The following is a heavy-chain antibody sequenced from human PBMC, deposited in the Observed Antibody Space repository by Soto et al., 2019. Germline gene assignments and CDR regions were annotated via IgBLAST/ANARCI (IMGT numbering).Heavy chain of an antibody. D-gene: IGHD2-21*02. CDR3: AVTATKDGAFAL. CDR1: GYTFTSYG. V-gene: IGHV1-18*01. CDR2: ISAYNGNT. J-gene: IGHJ3*01. Sequence: ASVKVSCKASGYTFTSYGISWVRQAPGQGLEWMGWISAYNGNTNYAQKLQGRVTMTTDTSTSTAYMELRSLRSDDTAVYYCAVTATKDGAFALWGQGTLVPFSS.